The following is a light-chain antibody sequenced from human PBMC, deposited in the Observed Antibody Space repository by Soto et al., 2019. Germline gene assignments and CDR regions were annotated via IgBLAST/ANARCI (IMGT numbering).Light chain of an antibody. V-gene: IGKV3-15*01. CDR1: QSVSGN. CDR3: XXXXXXPPIT. Sequence: EIVMTQSPATLSVSPGERXTLSXRASQSVSGNLAWYQQKPGQAPRLLIYAASTRATGIPARFSGSGSGTEFTLTISSLQSEXXXXXXXXXXXXXPPITFGPGTKVDIK. CDR2: AAS. J-gene: IGKJ3*01.